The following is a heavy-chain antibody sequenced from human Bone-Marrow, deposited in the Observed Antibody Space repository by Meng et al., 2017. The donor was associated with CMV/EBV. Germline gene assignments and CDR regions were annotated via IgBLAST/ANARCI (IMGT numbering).Heavy chain of an antibody. CDR3: ARGGAVAGREAD. CDR2: IYHSGST. Sequence: SEPLSLTCTVSGYSISSGYYWGWIRQPPGKGLEWIGSIYHSGSTYYNPSLKSRVTISVDTSKNQFSLKLSSVTAADTAVYYCARGGAVAGREADWGQGTLVTVSS. CDR1: GYSISSGYY. V-gene: IGHV4-38-2*02. J-gene: IGHJ4*02. D-gene: IGHD6-19*01.